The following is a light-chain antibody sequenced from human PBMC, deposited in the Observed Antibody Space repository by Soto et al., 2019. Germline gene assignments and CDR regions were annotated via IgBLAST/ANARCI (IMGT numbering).Light chain of an antibody. CDR3: QQYDSLPYT. V-gene: IGKV3-11*01. CDR2: GAS. CDR1: ENVRTF. Sequence: EVVLTQSPATLSLSPGERATLSCRASENVRTFVDWYQQKPGQAPRLLIHGASNRATGIPDRFSGSGSGTDFTLTISNLEPEDFATYYCQQYDSLPYTFGQGTRLEIK. J-gene: IGKJ2*01.